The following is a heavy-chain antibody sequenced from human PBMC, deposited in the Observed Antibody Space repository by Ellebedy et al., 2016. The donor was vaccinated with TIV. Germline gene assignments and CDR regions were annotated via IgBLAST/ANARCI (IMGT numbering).Heavy chain of an antibody. J-gene: IGHJ6*02. CDR3: ARGSRYFDWHGMDV. Sequence: SETLSLXCTVSGGSISSSSYYWGWIRQPPGKGLEWIGSIYYSGSTYYNPSLKSRVTISVDTSKNQFSLKLSSVTAADTAVYYCARGSRYFDWHGMDVWGQGTTVTVSS. CDR2: IYYSGST. CDR1: GGSISSSSYY. V-gene: IGHV4-39*01. D-gene: IGHD3-9*01.